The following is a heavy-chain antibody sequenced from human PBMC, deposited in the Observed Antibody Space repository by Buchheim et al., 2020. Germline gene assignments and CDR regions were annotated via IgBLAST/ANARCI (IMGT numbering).Heavy chain of an antibody. Sequence: EVHLVESGGGLVQPGGSLRLSCAASGFTVSGYWMHWVRHVPGQGLVWVSRINSDGGTNYADSVKGRFTISRDNATNMVDQEMNSLRAEDTAIYYCARGRYSTDGSSDYWGQGTL. J-gene: IGHJ4*02. V-gene: IGHV3-74*01. D-gene: IGHD5-24*01. CDR2: INSDGGT. CDR3: ARGRYSTDGSSDY. CDR1: GFTVSGYW.